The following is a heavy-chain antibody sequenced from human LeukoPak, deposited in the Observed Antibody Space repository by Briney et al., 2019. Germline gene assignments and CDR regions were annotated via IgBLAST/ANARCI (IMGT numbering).Heavy chain of an antibody. J-gene: IGHJ3*02. CDR3: ARDLPASYYYDSSGYPNNAFDI. Sequence: PSETLSLTCTVSGYSISSGYYWGWIRQPPGKGLEWIGNIYHSGSTYYNPSLKSRVTISVDTSKNRFSLKLSSVTAADTAVYYCARDLPASYYYDSSGYPNNAFDIWGQGTMVTVSS. CDR1: GYSISSGYY. V-gene: IGHV4-38-2*02. D-gene: IGHD3-22*01. CDR2: IYHSGST.